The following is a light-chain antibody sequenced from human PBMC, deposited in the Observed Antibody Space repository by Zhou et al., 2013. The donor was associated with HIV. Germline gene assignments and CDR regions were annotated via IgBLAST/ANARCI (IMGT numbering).Light chain of an antibody. V-gene: IGKV3-20*01. CDR2: GTS. CDR3: QQYGGSPVT. Sequence: EIVMTQSPATLSVSPGERATLSCRASQSVSSSLAWYQQKPGQAPRLLIYGTSSRATGIPDRFSGSGSGTDFTLTISRLEPEDFAVYYCQQYGGSPVTFGPGTKVDVK. CDR1: QSVSSS. J-gene: IGKJ3*01.